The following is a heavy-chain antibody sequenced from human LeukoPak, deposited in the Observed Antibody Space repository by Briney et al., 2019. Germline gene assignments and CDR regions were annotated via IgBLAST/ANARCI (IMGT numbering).Heavy chain of an antibody. CDR3: VKPRDGYKSLFDY. CDR2: ISSNGGST. D-gene: IGHD5-24*01. V-gene: IGHV3-64D*09. CDR1: GFTFSSYA. Sequence: QPGGSLRLSCAASGFTFSSYAMSWVRQAPGKGLEYVSAISSNGGSTYYADSVKGRFTISRDNSKNTLYLQMSSLRAEDTAVYYCVKPRDGYKSLFDYWGQGTLVTVSS. J-gene: IGHJ4*02.